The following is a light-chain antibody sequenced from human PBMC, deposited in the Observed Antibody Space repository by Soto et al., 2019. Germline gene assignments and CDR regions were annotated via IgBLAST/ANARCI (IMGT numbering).Light chain of an antibody. J-gene: IGLJ2*01. CDR3: QSFDTSLSGLVV. CDR2: DNN. Sequence: QSALTQPPSMSGAPGQRVTISCTGSSSNIGAGYDVHWYQQHPGTAPKLLIFDNNNRPSGVPDRFSGSKSDTSASLAITGLQAEDEADYYCQSFDTSLSGLVVFGGGTKLPVL. V-gene: IGLV1-40*01. CDR1: SSNIGAGYD.